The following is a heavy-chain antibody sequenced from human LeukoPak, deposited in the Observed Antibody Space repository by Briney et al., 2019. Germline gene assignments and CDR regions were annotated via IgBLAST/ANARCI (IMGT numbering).Heavy chain of an antibody. CDR3: ARVDSSWRYCSSTSCYIPFDY. CDR1: GGSFSGYY. V-gene: IGHV4-34*01. J-gene: IGHJ4*02. CDR2: INHSGST. D-gene: IGHD2-2*02. Sequence: SETLSLTCAVYGGSFSGYYWSWIRQPPGKGLEWIGEINHSGSTNYNPSLKSRVTISVDTSKNQFSLKLSSVTAADTAVYYCARVDSSWRYCSSTSCYIPFDYWGQGTLVTVSS.